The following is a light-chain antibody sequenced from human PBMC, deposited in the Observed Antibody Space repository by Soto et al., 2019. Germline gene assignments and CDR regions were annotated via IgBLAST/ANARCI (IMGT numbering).Light chain of an antibody. V-gene: IGLV1-40*01. CDR3: QSYEGSLSGYV. J-gene: IGLJ1*01. Sequence: QSVLTQPPSVSGAPGQRVTISCTGISSNIGAGYDVHWYQQLPGTAPKLLIYGNSNRPSGVPDRFSGSKSGTSASLAITGLQAEDGADYYCQSYEGSLSGYVFGTGTKLTVL. CDR2: GNS. CDR1: SSNIGAGYD.